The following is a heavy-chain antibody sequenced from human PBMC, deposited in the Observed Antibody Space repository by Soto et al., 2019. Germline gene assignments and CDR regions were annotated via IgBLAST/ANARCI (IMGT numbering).Heavy chain of an antibody. V-gene: IGHV4-31*03. CDR3: ARGPSVTTLYWNFDL. CDR1: GGSISSGDYY. Sequence: PSETLSLTCTVSGGSISSGDYYWSWVRQLPGKGLEWIGYIYYSGSTYYNPSLKSRATVSIDRSENQFSLTLNSMTAADTAFYYCARGPSVTTLYWNFDLWGRGTLVTV. D-gene: IGHD4-17*01. CDR2: IYYSGST. J-gene: IGHJ2*01.